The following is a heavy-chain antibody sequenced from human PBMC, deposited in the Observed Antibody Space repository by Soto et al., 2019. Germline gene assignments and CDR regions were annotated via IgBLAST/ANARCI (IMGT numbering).Heavy chain of an antibody. CDR2: ISVSGGST. CDR3: AKKRGRWELPYDY. Sequence: HPGGSLRLSCAASGFTFSSYAMIWVRQAPGKGLEWVSAISVSGGSTYYADSVKGRFTISRDNSKNTLYLQMNSLRAEDTAVYYCAKKRGRWELPYDYWGQGTLVTVSS. V-gene: IGHV3-23*01. CDR1: GFTFSSYA. D-gene: IGHD1-26*01. J-gene: IGHJ4*02.